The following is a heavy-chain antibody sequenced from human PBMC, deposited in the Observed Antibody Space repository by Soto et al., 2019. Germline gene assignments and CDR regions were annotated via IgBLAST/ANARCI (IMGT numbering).Heavy chain of an antibody. J-gene: IGHJ4*02. D-gene: IGHD6-19*01. V-gene: IGHV3-23*01. CDR3: AKWGQQWQMKWGLFFDY. CDR2: ISGSGGST. Sequence: DVQLLESGGGLVKPGGSLRLSCAASGFAFSSYDMSWVRQAPGKGLEWVSAISGSGGSTYYADSVKGRFTISRDNSKNSLYLQMNSLRAYDTAVYYCAKWGQQWQMKWGLFFDYWGQVTLVTLSS. CDR1: GFAFSSYD.